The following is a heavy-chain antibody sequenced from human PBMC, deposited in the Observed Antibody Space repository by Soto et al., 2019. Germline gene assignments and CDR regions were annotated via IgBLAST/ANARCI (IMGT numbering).Heavy chain of an antibody. Sequence: QVQLVQSGAEGKNPGSSVKFSCKASGGTFSSYAISWVRQAPGQGLEWMGGIIPIFGTANYAQKFQGRVKITAAESTSTAYMELSSLRSEETAVYYCASLCSNYPGWGQGTLVTGSS. D-gene: IGHD4-4*01. J-gene: IGHJ4*02. CDR3: ASLCSNYPG. CDR2: IIPIFGTA. CDR1: GGTFSSYA. V-gene: IGHV1-69*01.